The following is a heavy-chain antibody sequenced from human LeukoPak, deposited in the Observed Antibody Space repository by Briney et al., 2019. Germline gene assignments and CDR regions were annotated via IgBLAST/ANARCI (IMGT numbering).Heavy chain of an antibody. Sequence: GGSLRLSCAASGFTFSSYAMSWVRQAPGKGLGWVSAISGSGGSTYYADSVKGRFTISRDNSKNTLYLQMNSLRAEDTAVYYCAKSSMIVVVTYFDYWGQGTLVTVSS. CDR1: GFTFSSYA. CDR2: ISGSGGST. V-gene: IGHV3-23*01. D-gene: IGHD3-22*01. CDR3: AKSSMIVVVTYFDY. J-gene: IGHJ4*02.